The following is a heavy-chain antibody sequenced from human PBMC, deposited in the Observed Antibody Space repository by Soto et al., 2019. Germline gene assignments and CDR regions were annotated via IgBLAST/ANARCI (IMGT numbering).Heavy chain of an antibody. V-gene: IGHV4-39*01. J-gene: IGHJ4*02. Sequence: SETLSLTCTVSGGSISSSSYYWGWIRQPPGKWLEWIGSIYYIGSTYYNPSLKSRVTISVDTSKNQFSLKLSSVTAADTAVYYCARNAYRGWRPFDYWGQGTL. D-gene: IGHD6-19*01. CDR1: GGSISSSSYY. CDR2: IYYIGST. CDR3: ARNAYRGWRPFDY.